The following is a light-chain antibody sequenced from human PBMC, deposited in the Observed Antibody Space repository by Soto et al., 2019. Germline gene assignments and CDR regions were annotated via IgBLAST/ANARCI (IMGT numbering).Light chain of an antibody. CDR2: GIS. J-gene: IGKJ1*01. CDR1: QSVTSNY. V-gene: IGKV3-20*01. Sequence: EVGMTQSPATLSVSPGEGATLSCRASQSVTSNYLAWYQQKPGKAPRLLIHGISNRATGVPDRFSGSGSGTDSTLTISRLEPEDFAVYYCQQYTAWPLTFGQGTKVDIK. CDR3: QQYTAWPLT.